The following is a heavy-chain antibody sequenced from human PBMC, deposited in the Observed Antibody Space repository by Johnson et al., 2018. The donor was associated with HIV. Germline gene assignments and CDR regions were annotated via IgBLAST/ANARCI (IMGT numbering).Heavy chain of an antibody. V-gene: IGHV3-13*01. D-gene: IGHD2-21*01. Sequence: VQLVESGGGLVQPGGSLRLSCVASDFTFSNYYFHWVRQVKGERPEWVANIGTIGDTHYSDSVKGRFTISRDNSKNTLYLQMNSLRAEDTAVYYCARLAWVLVAFDIWGQGTMVTVSS. CDR3: ARLAWVLVAFDI. CDR1: DFTFSNYY. CDR2: IGTIGDT. J-gene: IGHJ3*02.